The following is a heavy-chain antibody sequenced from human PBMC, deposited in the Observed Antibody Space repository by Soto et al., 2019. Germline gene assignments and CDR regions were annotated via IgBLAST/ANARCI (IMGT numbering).Heavy chain of an antibody. D-gene: IGHD1-1*01. J-gene: IGHJ4*02. Sequence: PGGSLRLSCAASGFTFSSYSMSWVRQAPGKGLEWVSIISGNSVTRGYADSAKGRFTISRDNSKNMLYLQMGSLRAEDTAVYYCATGIWNPSYFAYWGQGTLVTVSS. CDR2: ISGNSVTR. CDR1: GFTFSSYS. CDR3: ATGIWNPSYFAY. V-gene: IGHV3-23*01.